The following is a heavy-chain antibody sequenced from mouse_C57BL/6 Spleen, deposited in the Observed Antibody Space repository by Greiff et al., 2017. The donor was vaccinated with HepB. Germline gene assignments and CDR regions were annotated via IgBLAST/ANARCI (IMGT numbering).Heavy chain of an antibody. Sequence: EVNLVESGGGLVKPGGSLKLSCAASGFTFSDYGMHWVRQAPEKGLEWVAYISSGSSTIYYADTVKGRFTISRDNAKNTLFLQMTSLRSEDTAMYYCAREVRDYYAMDYWGQGTSVTVSS. J-gene: IGHJ4*01. V-gene: IGHV5-17*01. D-gene: IGHD2-14*01. CDR2: ISSGSSTI. CDR3: AREVRDYYAMDY. CDR1: GFTFSDYG.